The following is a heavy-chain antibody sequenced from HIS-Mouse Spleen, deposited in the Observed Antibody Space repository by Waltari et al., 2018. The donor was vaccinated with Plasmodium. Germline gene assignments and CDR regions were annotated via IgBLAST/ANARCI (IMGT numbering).Heavy chain of an antibody. V-gene: IGHV2-70*11. CDR1: GFSLSTSGMC. Sequence: TLRESGPALVKPTQTLTLTCTFSGFSLSTSGMCVSWIRQPPGKALEWLARIDWDDDKYYSTSLKTRLTISKDTSKNQVVLTMTNRDPVDTATYYCARTTYSSSSAKYYYYGMDVWGQGTTVTVSS. J-gene: IGHJ6*02. CDR3: ARTTYSSSSAKYYYYGMDV. CDR2: IDWDDDK. D-gene: IGHD6-6*01.